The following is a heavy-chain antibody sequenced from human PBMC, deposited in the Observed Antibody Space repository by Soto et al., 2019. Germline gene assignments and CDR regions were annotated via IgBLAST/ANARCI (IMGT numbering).Heavy chain of an antibody. V-gene: IGHV3-23*01. J-gene: IGHJ4*02. CDR1: GFTFSSYA. CDR3: AKDTPPGGDRPYYFDY. D-gene: IGHD3-16*01. CDR2: ISGSGGST. Sequence: GGSLRLSCAASGFTFSSYAMSWVRQAPGKGLEWVSAISGSGGSTYYADSVKGRFTISRDNSKNTVYLQMNSLRAEDTAVYYCAKDTPPGGDRPYYFDYWGQGTLVTVSS.